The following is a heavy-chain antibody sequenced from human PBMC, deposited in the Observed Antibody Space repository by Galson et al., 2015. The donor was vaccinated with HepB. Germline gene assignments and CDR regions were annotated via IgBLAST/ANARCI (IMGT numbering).Heavy chain of an antibody. V-gene: IGHV3-30*04. CDR2: ISYDGSNK. D-gene: IGHD6-19*01. CDR3: ARDFSVAGTFDY. J-gene: IGHJ4*02. CDR1: GFTFSSYA. Sequence: SLRLSCAASGFTFSSYAMHWVRQAPGKGLEWVAVISYDGSNKYYADSVKGRFTISRDNSKNTLYLQMNSLRGEDTAVYYCARDFSVAGTFDYWGQGTLVTVSS.